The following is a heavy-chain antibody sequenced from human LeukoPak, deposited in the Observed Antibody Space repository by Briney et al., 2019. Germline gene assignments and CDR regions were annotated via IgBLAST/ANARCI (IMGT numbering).Heavy chain of an antibody. CDR1: GGSISSSSYY. CDR3: ARTGYYYGSGSVDP. V-gene: IGHV4-39*07. CDR2: IYYSGST. D-gene: IGHD3-10*01. Sequence: SETLSLTCTVSGGSISSSSYYWGWIRQPPGKGLEWIGSIYYSGSTYCNPSLKSRVTISVDTSKNQFSLKLSSVTAADTAVYYCARTGYYYGSGSVDPWGQGTLVTVSS. J-gene: IGHJ5*02.